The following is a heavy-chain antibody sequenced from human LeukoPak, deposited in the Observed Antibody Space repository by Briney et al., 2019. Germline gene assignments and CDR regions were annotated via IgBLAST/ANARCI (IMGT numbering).Heavy chain of an antibody. D-gene: IGHD2-15*01. J-gene: IGHJ6*02. CDR2: IHHSGST. Sequence: SQTLSLTCAVSGDSISSDGYSWSWIRQPPGKGLEWIGYIHHSGSTYYNPSLKSRVTISVDRSKNQFSLKLSSVTAADTAVYYCARETRYCSGGSCYSGMDVWGQGTTVTVSS. CDR3: ARETRYCSGGSCYSGMDV. CDR1: GDSISSDGYS. V-gene: IGHV4-30-2*01.